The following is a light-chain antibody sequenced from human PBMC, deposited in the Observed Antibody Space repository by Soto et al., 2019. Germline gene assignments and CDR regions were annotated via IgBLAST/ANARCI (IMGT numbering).Light chain of an antibody. CDR3: QQYGNSPLT. CDR1: QTVRNNY. V-gene: IGKV3-20*01. CDR2: DAS. J-gene: IGKJ4*01. Sequence: EIVMTQSPGTLSVSPGERATLSCRASQTVRNNYLAWYQQKPGQAPRLLIYDASSRATGIPDRFSGSGSGTDFTLTISRLEPEDFAVYYCQQYGNSPLTFGGGTKVDIK.